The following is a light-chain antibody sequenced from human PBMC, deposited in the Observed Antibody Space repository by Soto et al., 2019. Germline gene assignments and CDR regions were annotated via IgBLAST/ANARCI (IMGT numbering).Light chain of an antibody. J-gene: IGLJ1*01. CDR2: DVS. Sequence: QSVLTQPASVSGSPGQSITISCTGTSSDVGAYNYVSWYQQHPAKVPKLMIYDVSNRPSGVSDRFSGSKSGNTASLTISGLQAEDEADHYRHSYTSSSTSVFGTATKVTVL. CDR3: HSYTSSSTSV. CDR1: SSDVGAYNY. V-gene: IGLV2-14*01.